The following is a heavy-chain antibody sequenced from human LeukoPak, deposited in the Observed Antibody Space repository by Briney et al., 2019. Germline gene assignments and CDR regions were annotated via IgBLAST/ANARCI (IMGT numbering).Heavy chain of an antibody. Sequence: ASVKVSCKASGYTFTSYGISWVRQAPGQGLDWMGWISAYNGNTNYAQKLQGRVTMTTDTSTSTAYMELRSLRSDDTAVYYCAREGHYYDSSGYSPFDYWGQGTLVTVSS. J-gene: IGHJ4*02. CDR2: ISAYNGNT. V-gene: IGHV1-18*01. CDR1: GYTFTSYG. D-gene: IGHD3-22*01. CDR3: AREGHYYDSSGYSPFDY.